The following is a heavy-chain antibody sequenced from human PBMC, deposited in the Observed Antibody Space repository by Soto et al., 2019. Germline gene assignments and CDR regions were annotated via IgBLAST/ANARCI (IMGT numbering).Heavy chain of an antibody. CDR3: ARGGGDSSGTIDY. J-gene: IGHJ4*02. D-gene: IGHD3-22*01. CDR1: GGTFSSYT. CDR2: IIPILGIA. V-gene: IGHV1-69*02. Sequence: QVQLVQSGAEVKKPGSSVKVSCKASGGTFSSYTISWVRQAPGQGLEWMGRIIPILGIANYAQKFQGRVTGTSNKSTGTADMELSSLRAEGTAVYYCARGGGDSSGTIDYWGQGTLVTVSS.